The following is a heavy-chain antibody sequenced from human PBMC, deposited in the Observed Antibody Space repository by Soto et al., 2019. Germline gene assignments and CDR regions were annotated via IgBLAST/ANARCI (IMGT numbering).Heavy chain of an antibody. CDR1: GGTFSSYA. D-gene: IGHD7-27*01. Sequence: QVQLVQSGAEVKKPGSSVKVSCKASGGTFSSYAISWVRQAPGQGLEWMGGIIPIFGTANYAQKFQGRVTITADKSTSTAYMELSSLRSEDTAVYYCVRGAGERQKSGGYYYGLDVWGLGTTVTVSS. CDR3: VRGAGERQKSGGYYYGLDV. V-gene: IGHV1-69*06. CDR2: IIPIFGTA. J-gene: IGHJ6*02.